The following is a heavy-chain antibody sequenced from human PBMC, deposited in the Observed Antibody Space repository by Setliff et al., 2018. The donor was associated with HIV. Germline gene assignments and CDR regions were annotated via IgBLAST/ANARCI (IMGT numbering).Heavy chain of an antibody. CDR2: IHFDGTNK. Sequence: GGSLRLSCAASGFTFRSFGMHWVRQTPGKGLEWVALIHFDGTNKYYRDSVKGRFTISRDKSKNTVYLQMNSLRAGDTAVYYCAKKVPGVGVAGPFDYWGQGTLVTVSS. CDR3: AKKVPGVGVAGPFDY. V-gene: IGHV3-30*02. J-gene: IGHJ4*02. CDR1: GFTFRSFG. D-gene: IGHD6-19*01.